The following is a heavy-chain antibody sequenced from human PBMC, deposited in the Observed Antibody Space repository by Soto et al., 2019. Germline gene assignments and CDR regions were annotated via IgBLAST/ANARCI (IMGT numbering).Heavy chain of an antibody. CDR3: AREDGDYSPSDYYYYGMDV. D-gene: IGHD4-17*01. Sequence: QVQLQESGPGLVKPSGTLSLTCAVSGGSISSSHWWSWVRQPPGKGLEWIGEIFHSGSTNYNPSLESRVTMSVDKSKKQFSLNLASVTAADTAVYYCAREDGDYSPSDYYYYGMDVWGQGTTVTVSS. J-gene: IGHJ6*02. CDR1: GGSISSSHW. CDR2: IFHSGST. V-gene: IGHV4-4*02.